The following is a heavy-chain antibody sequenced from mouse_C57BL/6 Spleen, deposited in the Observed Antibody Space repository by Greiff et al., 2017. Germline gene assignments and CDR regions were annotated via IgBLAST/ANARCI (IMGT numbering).Heavy chain of an antibody. CDR2: IYPRDGST. D-gene: IGHD2-3*01. J-gene: IGHJ1*03. CDR3: ARYYDGYYRYFDV. CDR1: GYTFTDHT. V-gene: IGHV1-78*01. Sequence: VQLQESDAELVKPGASVKISCKVSGYTFTDHTIHWMKQRPEQGLEWIGYIYPRDGSTKYNEKFKGKATLTADKSSSPAYMQLNSLTSEDSAVYFCARYYDGYYRYFDVWGTGTTVTVSS.